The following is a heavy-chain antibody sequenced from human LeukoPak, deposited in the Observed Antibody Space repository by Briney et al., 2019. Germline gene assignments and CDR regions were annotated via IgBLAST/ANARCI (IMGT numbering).Heavy chain of an antibody. CDR2: ISWNSGYI. V-gene: IGHV3-9*03. D-gene: IGHD5-24*01. CDR3: ARGTATGGRLDY. CDR1: GFTFDDYA. Sequence: GGSLRLSCAASGFTFDDYAMHWVRLVPGKGQEWVSGISWNSGYIGYADSVRGRFTLSRDNAKNSLYLQMNSLRPEDMALYYCARGTATGGRLDYWGQGTLVTVSS. J-gene: IGHJ4*02.